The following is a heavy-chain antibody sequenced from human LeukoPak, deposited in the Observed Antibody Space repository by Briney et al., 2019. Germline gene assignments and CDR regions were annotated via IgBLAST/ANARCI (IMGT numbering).Heavy chain of an antibody. D-gene: IGHD3-3*01. J-gene: IGHJ3*02. V-gene: IGHV4-61*02. CDR1: GSPLSCGSFE. CDR3: ARGLRWVLRFLEWSPPPNDAFHI. CDR2: IYTSGST. Sequence: SEALSLTCTVPGSPLSCGSFEWSWIRQPAGKGLGGIGRIYTSGSTNYNPSLKSRVTISIDTSKNQFSLKLSSVTAADTAVYYCARGLRWVLRFLEWSPPPNDAFHIWGQGTMVTVSS.